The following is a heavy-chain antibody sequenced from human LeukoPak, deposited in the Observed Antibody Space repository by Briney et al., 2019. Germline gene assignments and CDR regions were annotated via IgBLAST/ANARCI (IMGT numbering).Heavy chain of an antibody. CDR2: ISYDGSNK. Sequence: GRSLRLSCAASGFTFSSYGMHWVRQAPGKGLEWVAVISYDGSNKYYADSVKGRFTISRDNSKNTLYLQMNSLRAEDTAVYYCASGPGALTGTTPSNYWGQGTLVTVSS. CDR1: GFTFSSYG. D-gene: IGHD1-7*01. CDR3: ASGPGALTGTTPSNY. J-gene: IGHJ4*02. V-gene: IGHV3-30*03.